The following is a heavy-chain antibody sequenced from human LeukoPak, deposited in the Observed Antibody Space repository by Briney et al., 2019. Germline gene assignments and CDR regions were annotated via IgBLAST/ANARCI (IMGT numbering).Heavy chain of an antibody. J-gene: IGHJ6*03. Sequence: PSETLSLTCAVSGGSISSYYWSWIRQPPGKGLEWIGYIYYSGSTNYNPSLKSRVTISVDTSKNQFSLKLSSVTAADTAVYYCARVMAAAGTQRHYYYYYMDVWGKGTTVTVSS. CDR1: GGSISSYY. CDR3: ARVMAAAGTQRHYYYYYMDV. D-gene: IGHD6-13*01. CDR2: IYYSGST. V-gene: IGHV4-59*01.